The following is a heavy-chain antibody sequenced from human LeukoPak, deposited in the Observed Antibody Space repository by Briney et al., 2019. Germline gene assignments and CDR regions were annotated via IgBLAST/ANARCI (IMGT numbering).Heavy chain of an antibody. Sequence: PGRSLRLSCAASGFTFSSYGMHWVRQAPGKGLEWVAVISYDGSNKYYADSVKGRFTISRDNSKDTLYLQMNSLRAEDTAVYYCARLARYYYDSSGIFFDYWGQGTLVTVSS. CDR1: GFTFSSYG. J-gene: IGHJ4*02. CDR2: ISYDGSNK. D-gene: IGHD3-22*01. CDR3: ARLARYYYDSSGIFFDY. V-gene: IGHV3-30*03.